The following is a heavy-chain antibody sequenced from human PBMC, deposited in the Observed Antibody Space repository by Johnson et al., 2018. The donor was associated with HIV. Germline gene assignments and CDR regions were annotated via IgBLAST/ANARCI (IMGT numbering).Heavy chain of an antibody. CDR3: ANNLQQLATKDAFDI. CDR1: GFTFDDYG. D-gene: IGHD6-13*01. CDR2: ISYDGSNK. J-gene: IGHJ3*02. Sequence: QVQLVESGGGVVRPGGSLRLSCAASGFTFDDYGMSWVRQAPGKGLEWVAVISYDGSNKYYADSVKGRFTISRDNSKNTLYLQMNSLRAEDTAVYYCANNLQQLATKDAFDIWGQGTMVTVSS. V-gene: IGHV3-30*18.